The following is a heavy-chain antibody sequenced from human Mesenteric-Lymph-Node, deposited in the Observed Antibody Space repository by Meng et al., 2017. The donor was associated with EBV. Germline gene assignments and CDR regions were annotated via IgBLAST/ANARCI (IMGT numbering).Heavy chain of an antibody. D-gene: IGHD1-14*01. J-gene: IGHJ4*02. CDR2: IYPGVTDT. CDR3: ARQRGKTGGDY. CDR1: GNSFARYW. Sequence: GAEGHEAGHALKISFKGSGNSFARYWSCCGRQMRGEGLEWMWIIYPGVTDTRYSLSFQGQVTISADKSISTAYLQWGSLEDSDTDKYYCARQRGKTGGDYWGQGTLVTVSS. V-gene: IGHV5-51*01.